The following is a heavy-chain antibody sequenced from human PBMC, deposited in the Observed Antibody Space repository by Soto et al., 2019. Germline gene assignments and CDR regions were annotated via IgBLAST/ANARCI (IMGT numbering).Heavy chain of an antibody. D-gene: IGHD6-19*01. J-gene: IGHJ4*02. CDR1: GFTFSSYA. Sequence: EVQLLESGGGLVQPGGSLRLSCAASGFTFSSYAMSWVRQAPGKGLEWVSAISGSGGSTYYADSVKGRFTISRDNSKNTLYLQMNRLRAEDTAVYYCAKDLIAVVWYGLDYWGQGTLVNVSS. V-gene: IGHV3-23*01. CDR3: AKDLIAVVWYGLDY. CDR2: ISGSGGST.